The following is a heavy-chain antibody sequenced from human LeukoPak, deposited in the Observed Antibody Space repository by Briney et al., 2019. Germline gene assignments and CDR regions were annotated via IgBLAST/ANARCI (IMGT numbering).Heavy chain of an antibody. CDR2: IYYSGST. CDR1: GGSISSYY. Sequence: SETLSLTCTVSGGSISSYYWSWIRQPPGKGLEGIGYIYYSGSTNYNPSLKSRVTISVDTSKNQFSLKLSSVTAADTAVYYCARDGDILTGDYMDVWGKGTTVTVSS. V-gene: IGHV4-4*08. CDR3: ARDGDILTGDYMDV. J-gene: IGHJ6*03. D-gene: IGHD3-9*01.